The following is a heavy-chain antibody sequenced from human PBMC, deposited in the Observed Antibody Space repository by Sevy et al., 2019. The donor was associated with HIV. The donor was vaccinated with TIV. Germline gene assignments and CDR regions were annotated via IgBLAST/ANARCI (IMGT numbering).Heavy chain of an antibody. CDR1: GFSFSNYW. D-gene: IGHD2-2*01. CDR2: IELDGSEK. CDR3: ARDCSSTTCLWGMDV. V-gene: IGHV3-7*03. Sequence: AGSLRLSCAASGFSFSNYWMSWVRQAPGKELEWVANIELDGSEKYYVDSVKGRFTISRDNAKKSLYLQMNSLRTEDTAVYYCARDCSSTTCLWGMDVWGQGTTVTISS. J-gene: IGHJ6*02.